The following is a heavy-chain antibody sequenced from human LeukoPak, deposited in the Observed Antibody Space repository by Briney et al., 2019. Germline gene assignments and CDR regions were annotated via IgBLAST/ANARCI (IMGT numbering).Heavy chain of an antibody. J-gene: IGHJ4*02. Sequence: GSLRLSCAGSGFIFSNYAMSWVRQAPGKGLEWVSGIKGNGFDTYYADSVKGRFTVSRDNSKNTLSLQMNSLSAEDTAVYYCAKDTGPLMITFGGVVISYFDYWGQGALVTVSS. D-gene: IGHD3-16*01. CDR2: IKGNGFDT. CDR1: GFIFSNYA. V-gene: IGHV3-23*01. CDR3: AKDTGPLMITFGGVVISYFDY.